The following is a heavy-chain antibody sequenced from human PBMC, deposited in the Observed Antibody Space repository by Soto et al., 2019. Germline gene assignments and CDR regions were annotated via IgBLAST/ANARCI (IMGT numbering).Heavy chain of an antibody. CDR1: GLTFSAAG. V-gene: IGHV3-30*18. J-gene: IGHJ4*02. Sequence: QVQLVESGGGVVQPGRSLRLSCAASGLTFSAAGMHWVRQAPGKGLEWVAFIANDGRSESYADSVKGRFTISRDNSHNRLYLQMNGLRAEDTAVYYCAKDKGRTAIDYWGQGTLVSVSS. CDR2: IANDGRSE. CDR3: AKDKGRTAIDY.